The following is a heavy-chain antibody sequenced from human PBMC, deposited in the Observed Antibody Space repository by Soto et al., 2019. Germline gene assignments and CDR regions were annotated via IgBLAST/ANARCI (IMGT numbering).Heavy chain of an antibody. CDR3: ARDGKEYGDSGGLDC. Sequence: GGSLRLSCAASGFTFSSYGMHWVRQAPGKGLEWVAVISYDGSNKYYADSVKGRFTISRDNSKNTLYLQTNSLRAEDTAVYYCARDGKEYGDSGGLDCWGQGTLLTVSS. V-gene: IGHV3-30*03. CDR1: GFTFSSYG. D-gene: IGHD4-17*01. CDR2: ISYDGSNK. J-gene: IGHJ4*02.